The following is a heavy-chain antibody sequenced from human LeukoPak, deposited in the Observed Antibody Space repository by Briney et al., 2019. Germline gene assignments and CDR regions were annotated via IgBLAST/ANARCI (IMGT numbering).Heavy chain of an antibody. J-gene: IGHJ6*02. Sequence: GASVKVSCTASGGTFSSYAISWVRQAPGQGLEWMGGIIPIFGTANYAQKFQGRVTITADESTSTAYMELSSLRSEDTAVYYCAREDPYYYGMDVWGQGTTVTVSS. CDR3: AREDPYYYGMDV. CDR1: GGTFSSYA. V-gene: IGHV1-69*13. CDR2: IIPIFGTA.